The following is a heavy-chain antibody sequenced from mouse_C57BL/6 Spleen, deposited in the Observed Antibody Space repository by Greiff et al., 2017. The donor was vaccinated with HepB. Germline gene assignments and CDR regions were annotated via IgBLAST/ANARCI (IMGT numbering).Heavy chain of an antibody. CDR1: GFTFSDYG. J-gene: IGHJ3*01. Sequence: EVKLVESGGGLVKPGGSLKLSCAASGFTFSDYGMHWVRQAPEKGLEWVAYISSGSSTIYYADTVKGRFTISRDNAKNTLFLQMTSLRSEDTAMYYCARIYDGYHKGFAYWGQGTLVTVSA. D-gene: IGHD2-3*01. V-gene: IGHV5-17*01. CDR3: ARIYDGYHKGFAY. CDR2: ISSGSSTI.